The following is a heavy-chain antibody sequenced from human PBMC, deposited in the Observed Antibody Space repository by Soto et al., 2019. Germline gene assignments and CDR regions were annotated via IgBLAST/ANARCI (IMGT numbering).Heavy chain of an antibody. CDR2: IIPIFGTA. CDR3: ARGGIPYCSSTSCWPFDY. Sequence: SVKVSCKASGGTFSSYAISWVRQAPGQGLEWMGGIIPIFGTANYAQKFQGRVTITADESTSTAYMELSSLRSEDTAVYYCARGGIPYCSSTSCWPFDYWGQGTLVTVSS. J-gene: IGHJ4*02. D-gene: IGHD2-2*01. CDR1: GGTFSSYA. V-gene: IGHV1-69*13.